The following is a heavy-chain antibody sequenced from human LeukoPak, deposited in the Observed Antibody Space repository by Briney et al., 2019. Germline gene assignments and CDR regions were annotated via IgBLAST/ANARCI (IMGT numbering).Heavy chain of an antibody. CDR3: VSGYYYGSADY. Sequence: PSETLSLTCSVSGDSISSSNYYWGWIRQPPGKGLEWIGSIYYSGTTYYNPSLKSRVTISVDASKNHFSLKLSSVSAADTAVYYCVSGYYYGSADYWGQGTLVTVSS. V-gene: IGHV4-39*02. J-gene: IGHJ4*02. D-gene: IGHD3-10*01. CDR1: GDSISSSNYY. CDR2: IYYSGTT.